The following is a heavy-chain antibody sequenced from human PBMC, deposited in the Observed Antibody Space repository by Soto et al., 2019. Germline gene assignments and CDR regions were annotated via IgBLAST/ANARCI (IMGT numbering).Heavy chain of an antibody. CDR1: GYTLTELS. D-gene: IGHD1-7*01. Sequence: GASVKVSCKVSGYTLTELSMHWVRQAPGKGLEWMGGFDPEDGETIYAQKFQGRVTMTEDTSTDTAYMELSSLRSEDTAVYYCATSPDRNWNLVYSQFDYWGQGTLVTVSS. J-gene: IGHJ4*02. V-gene: IGHV1-24*01. CDR2: FDPEDGET. CDR3: ATSPDRNWNLVYSQFDY.